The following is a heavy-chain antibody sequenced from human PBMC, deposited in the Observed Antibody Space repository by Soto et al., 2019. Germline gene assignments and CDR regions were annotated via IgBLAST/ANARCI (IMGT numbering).Heavy chain of an antibody. CDR2: IYSGGST. CDR1: GFTVSSNY. J-gene: IGHJ4*02. V-gene: IGHV3-66*01. CDR3: ARESDYIWGSYTD. Sequence: GGSLRLSCAASGFTVSSNYMSWVRQAPGKGLEWVSVIYSGGSTYYADSVKGRFTISRDNSKNTLYLQMNSLRAEDTAVYYCARESDYIWGSYTDWGQGTLVTVSS. D-gene: IGHD3-16*01.